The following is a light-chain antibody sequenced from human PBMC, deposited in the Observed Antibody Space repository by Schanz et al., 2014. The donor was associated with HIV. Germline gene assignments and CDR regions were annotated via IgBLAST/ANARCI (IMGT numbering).Light chain of an antibody. J-gene: IGKJ4*01. V-gene: IGKV3-20*01. Sequence: EIVLTQSPGTLSLSPGERGTLSCRASQSVKSNFIGWYQQKPGQAPRLLIFGASNRATGIPDRFSGGVSGTDFTLTISRLEPEDFAVYYCQQYGSSPRTFGGGTKVEI. CDR1: QSVKSNF. CDR3: QQYGSSPRT. CDR2: GAS.